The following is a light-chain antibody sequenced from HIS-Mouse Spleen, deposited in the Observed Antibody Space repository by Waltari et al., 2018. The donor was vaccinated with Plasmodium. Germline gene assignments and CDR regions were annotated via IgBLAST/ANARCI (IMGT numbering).Light chain of an antibody. CDR1: RSDVGTYNL. CDR2: EGS. Sequence: QSALTQPASVSGSPGQSITISCPGPRSDVGTYNLVPWYQQHPGKAPKLMIYEGSKRPSGVSNRFSGSKSGNTASLTISGLQAEDEADYYCCSYAGSSTFYVFGTGTKVTVL. CDR3: CSYAGSSTFYV. V-gene: IGLV2-23*01. J-gene: IGLJ1*01.